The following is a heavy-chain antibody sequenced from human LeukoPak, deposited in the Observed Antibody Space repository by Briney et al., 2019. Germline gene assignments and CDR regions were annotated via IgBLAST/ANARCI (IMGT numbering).Heavy chain of an antibody. CDR3: ARDNYSNSSYGMDV. Sequence: SETLSLTCTVSGGSISSYYWSWIRQPPGKGLEWIGYIYYSGSTNYNPSLKSRVTISVDTSKNQFSLKLSSVTAADTAVYYSARDNYSNSSYGMDVWGQGTTVTVSS. D-gene: IGHD4-11*01. CDR1: GGSISSYY. CDR2: IYYSGST. V-gene: IGHV4-59*01. J-gene: IGHJ6*02.